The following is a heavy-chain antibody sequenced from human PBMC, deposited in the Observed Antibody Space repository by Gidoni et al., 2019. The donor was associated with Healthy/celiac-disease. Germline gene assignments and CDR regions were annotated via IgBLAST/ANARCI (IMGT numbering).Heavy chain of an antibody. CDR1: GFTFSSYA. CDR3: AKYRFARNKPYYFDY. Sequence: EVQLLESGGGWVQPGGSLRLSCAASGFTFSSYAMSWVRQAPGKGLEWVSAISGSGGSTYYADSVKGRFTISRDNSKNTLYLQMNSLRAEDTAVYYCAKYRFARNKPYYFDYWGQGTLVTVSS. CDR2: ISGSGGST. J-gene: IGHJ4*02. V-gene: IGHV3-23*01. D-gene: IGHD3-16*01.